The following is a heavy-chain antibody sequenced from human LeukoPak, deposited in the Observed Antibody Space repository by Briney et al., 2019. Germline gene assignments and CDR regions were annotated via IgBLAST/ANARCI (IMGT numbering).Heavy chain of an antibody. CDR3: ARGPSNPYYYDSSGYYGRLDY. V-gene: IGHV1-2*02. CDR1: GYTFTGYY. D-gene: IGHD3-22*01. CDR2: INPNSGGT. Sequence: ASVKVSCKASGYTFTGYYMHWVRQAPGQGLEWMGWINPNSGGTNYAQKFQGRVTMTRDTSISTAYMELSRLRSDDTAVYYCARGPSNPYYYDSSGYYGRLDYWGQGTLVTVSS. J-gene: IGHJ4*02.